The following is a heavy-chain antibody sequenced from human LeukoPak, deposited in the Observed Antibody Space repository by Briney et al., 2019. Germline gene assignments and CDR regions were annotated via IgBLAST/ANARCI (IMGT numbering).Heavy chain of an antibody. CDR1: GGSISSYY. Sequence: SGTLSLTCTVSGGSISSYYWSWIRQPPGKGLEWIGYIYYSGRTNYNPSLKSRVTLSVDTSENQFSLKLSSVTAADTAVYYCAREGTSGTHLNWFDPWGQGTLVTVSS. J-gene: IGHJ5*02. CDR3: AREGTSGTHLNWFDP. D-gene: IGHD1-1*01. CDR2: IYYSGRT. V-gene: IGHV4-59*01.